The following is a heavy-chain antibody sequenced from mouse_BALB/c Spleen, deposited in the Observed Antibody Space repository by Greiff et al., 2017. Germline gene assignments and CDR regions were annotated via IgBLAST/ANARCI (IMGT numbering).Heavy chain of an antibody. Sequence: DVKLVESGGDLVKPGGSLKLSCAASGFTFSSYGMSWVRQTPDKRLEWVATISSGGSYTYYPDSVKGRFTISRDNAKNTLYLQMSSLKSEDTAMYYCARDDGYYGLYFDVWGAGTTVTVSS. V-gene: IGHV5-6*02. CDR3: ARDDGYYGLYFDV. D-gene: IGHD2-3*01. CDR1: GFTFSSYG. CDR2: ISSGGSYT. J-gene: IGHJ1*01.